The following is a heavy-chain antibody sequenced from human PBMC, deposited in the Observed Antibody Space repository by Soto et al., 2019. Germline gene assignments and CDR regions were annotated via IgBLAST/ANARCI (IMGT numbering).Heavy chain of an antibody. D-gene: IGHD2-2*01. CDR1: GGTFSSYA. V-gene: IGHV1-69*13. CDR3: ARYCSSTSCYLYYYGMDV. Sequence: SVKVSCKASGGTFSSYAISWVRQAPGQGLEWMGGIIPIFGTANYAQKFQGRVTITAAESTSTAYMELSSLRSEDTAVYYCARYCSSTSCYLYYYGMDVWGQGTTVTVSS. CDR2: IIPIFGTA. J-gene: IGHJ6*02.